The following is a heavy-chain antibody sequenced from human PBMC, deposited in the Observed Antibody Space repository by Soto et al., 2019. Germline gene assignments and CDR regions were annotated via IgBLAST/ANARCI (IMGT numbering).Heavy chain of an antibody. CDR2: INPSIGST. Sequence: ASVKVSCKASGYTFNTYHMYWVRQAPGQGLEWMGVINPSIGSTNYAQKFQGRVIMTRDTSTSTVYMELSTLRSDDTAVYYCARLYSGSRLDYWGQGTLVTVSS. V-gene: IGHV1-46*02. D-gene: IGHD1-26*01. CDR1: GYTFNTYH. CDR3: ARLYSGSRLDY. J-gene: IGHJ4*02.